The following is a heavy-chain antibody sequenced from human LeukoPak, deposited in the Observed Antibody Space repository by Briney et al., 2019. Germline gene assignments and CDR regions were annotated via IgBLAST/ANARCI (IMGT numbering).Heavy chain of an antibody. CDR2: IYTSGST. J-gene: IGHJ4*02. CDR1: GGSISSGSYY. CDR3: ARDRRALRLPIDY. V-gene: IGHV4-61*02. D-gene: IGHD2-15*01. Sequence: PSETLSLTCTVSGGSISSGSYYWSWIRQPAGKGLEWIGRIYTSGSTNYNPSLKSRVTISVDTSKNQFSLKLSSVTAADTAVYYCARDRRALRLPIDYWGQGTLVTVSS.